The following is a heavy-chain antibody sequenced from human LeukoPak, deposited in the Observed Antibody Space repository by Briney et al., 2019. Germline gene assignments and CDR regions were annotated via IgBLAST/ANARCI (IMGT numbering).Heavy chain of an antibody. Sequence: GGSLRLSCTASGFTFSNYWMIWVRQAPGKGLEWVANIKQDGSEKYYVDSVKGRFTISRDNAKNSLYLQMNSLRAEDTALYYCAKSKVVTTIPYYFDYWGQGTLVTVSS. CDR3: AKSKVVTTIPYYFDY. J-gene: IGHJ4*02. D-gene: IGHD2-21*02. V-gene: IGHV3-7*03. CDR2: IKQDGSEK. CDR1: GFTFSNYW.